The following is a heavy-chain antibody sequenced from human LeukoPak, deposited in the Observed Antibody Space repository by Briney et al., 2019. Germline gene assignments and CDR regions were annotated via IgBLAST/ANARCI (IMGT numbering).Heavy chain of an antibody. V-gene: IGHV3-23*01. CDR3: AKDSRYCSGGSCNNWFDP. Sequence: GGSLRLSCAASGFTFSSYAMSWVRQAPGKGLEWVSAISGSGGSTYYADSVKGRFTISRDNSKNTLYLQMNSLRAGDTAVYYCAKDSRYCSGGSCNNWFDPWGQGTLVTVSS. CDR2: ISGSGGST. J-gene: IGHJ5*02. D-gene: IGHD2-15*01. CDR1: GFTFSSYA.